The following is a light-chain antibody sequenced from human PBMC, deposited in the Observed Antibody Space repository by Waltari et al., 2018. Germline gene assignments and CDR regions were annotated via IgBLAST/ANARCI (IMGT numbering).Light chain of an antibody. J-gene: IGKJ2*01. CDR3: QQYESSSPYT. CDR2: RGS. V-gene: IGKV1-5*03. Sequence: DIQMTQSPSTMSASVGDRVTITCRTSQNIGPWLAWYQQKPGRAPNLLVYRGSSLQSGVPSRFSGSGSGTEFTLTITSLQPDDIATYYCQQYESSSPYTFGPGTKLEIK. CDR1: QNIGPW.